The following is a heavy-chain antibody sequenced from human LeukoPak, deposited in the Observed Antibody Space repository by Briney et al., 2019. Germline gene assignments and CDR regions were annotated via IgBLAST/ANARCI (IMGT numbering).Heavy chain of an antibody. CDR2: ISSGTSYI. CDR3: ARAGNYYGRHTNWFDP. V-gene: IGHV3-21*01. Sequence: GGSLRLSCAASGFTFSSSGMNWVRQAPGKGLEWVSSISSGTSYIYYADSVKGRFTISRDNAKNSLYLQMNSLRAEDTAVYYCARAGNYYGRHTNWFDPWGQGTLVTVSS. CDR1: GFTFSSSG. J-gene: IGHJ5*02. D-gene: IGHD3-10*01.